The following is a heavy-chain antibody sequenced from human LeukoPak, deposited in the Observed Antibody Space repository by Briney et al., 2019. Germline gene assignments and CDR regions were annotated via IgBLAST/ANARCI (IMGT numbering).Heavy chain of an antibody. CDR1: GFTFSSYS. J-gene: IGHJ4*02. Sequence: GGSLRLSCAASGFTFSSYSMNWVRQAPGKGLEWVSSTSSSSSYIYYADSVKGRFTISRDNAKNSLYLQMNSLRAEDTAVYYCARDLLVVPAAILGYWGQGTLVTVSS. D-gene: IGHD2-2*02. V-gene: IGHV3-21*01. CDR2: TSSSSSYI. CDR3: ARDLLVVPAAILGY.